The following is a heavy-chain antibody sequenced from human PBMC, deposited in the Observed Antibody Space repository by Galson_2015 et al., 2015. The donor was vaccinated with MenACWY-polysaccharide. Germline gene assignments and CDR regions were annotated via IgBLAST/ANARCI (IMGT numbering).Heavy chain of an antibody. V-gene: IGHV3-7*01. Sequence: SLRLSCAASGFTFSRYWMTWVRQAPGRRPEWVANINPDGSGKYYVDSMKGRFTISRDNVKNTLHLQVDSLRGEDTAVYYCATLRDWAFDYWGQGTLVTVSS. D-gene: IGHD3-9*01. CDR1: GFTFSRYW. CDR2: INPDGSGK. J-gene: IGHJ4*02. CDR3: ATLRDWAFDY.